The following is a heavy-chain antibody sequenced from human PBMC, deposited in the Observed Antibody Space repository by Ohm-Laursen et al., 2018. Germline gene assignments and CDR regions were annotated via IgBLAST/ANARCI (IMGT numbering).Heavy chain of an antibody. J-gene: IGHJ3*02. Sequence: SLRLSCAASGFTFSTYGMNWVRQAPGEGLEWISYISSASGTIYYTDSVRGRFTISRDNSKNTLYLQMNSLRAEDTAVYYCAKIPISGIAVAGTSGAFDIWGQGTMVTVSS. CDR1: GFTFSTYG. D-gene: IGHD6-19*01. V-gene: IGHV3-48*01. CDR2: ISSASGTI. CDR3: AKIPISGIAVAGTSGAFDI.